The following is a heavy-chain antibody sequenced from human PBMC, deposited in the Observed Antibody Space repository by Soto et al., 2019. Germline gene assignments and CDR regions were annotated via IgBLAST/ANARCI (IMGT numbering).Heavy chain of an antibody. D-gene: IGHD3-3*01. CDR1: GGTLSSFINYP. V-gene: IGHV1-69*06. CDR2: IVPNVGTV. J-gene: IGHJ4*02. CDR3: ARRDTSGFLRYFDN. Sequence: KVSCKASGGTLSSFINYPINWVRQAPGQGLEWMGGIVPNVGTVNYAQKFQGRVTITADKSTGTAYMELSSLRSEDTALYYCARRDTSGFLRYFDNWGQGTLVTVYS.